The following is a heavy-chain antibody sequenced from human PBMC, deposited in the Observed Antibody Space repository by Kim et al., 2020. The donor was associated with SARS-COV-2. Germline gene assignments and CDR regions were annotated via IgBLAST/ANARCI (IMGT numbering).Heavy chain of an antibody. CDR3: ARDEGFRSIDH. CDR2: IKPDGSLR. CDR1: GFTISSYW. V-gene: IGHV3-7*01. Sequence: GGSLRLSCAASGFTISSYWMAWLRQFPGKGLEWVANIKPDGSLRFYVDSVEGRFTVSRDNAKNSVFLQMNGLRPEDTAVYYCARDEGFRSIDHWGQGILVTVSS. J-gene: IGHJ4*02.